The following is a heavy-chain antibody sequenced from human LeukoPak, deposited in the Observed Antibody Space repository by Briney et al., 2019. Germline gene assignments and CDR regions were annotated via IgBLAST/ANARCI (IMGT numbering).Heavy chain of an antibody. V-gene: IGHV3-74*01. D-gene: IGHD2-2*01. J-gene: IGHJ6*03. CDR3: AREGYQLLPRYYYYYMDV. CDR2: INIDGSST. CDR1: GFTFSSYW. Sequence: GGSLRLSCAASGFTFSSYWMHWVRQAPGKGLVWVSRINIDGSSTSYADSVKGRFTISRDNAKNTLFLQMNSLRAEDTAVYYCAREGYQLLPRYYYYYMDVWGKGTTVTVSS.